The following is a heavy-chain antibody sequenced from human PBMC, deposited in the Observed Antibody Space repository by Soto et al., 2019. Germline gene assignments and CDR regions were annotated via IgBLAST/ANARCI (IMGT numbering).Heavy chain of an antibody. J-gene: IGHJ6*02. CDR3: ARGVRTGFYGMDV. V-gene: IGHV1-69*13. D-gene: IGHD3-10*01. CDR1: GGTFSNYA. Sequence: SVKVSCKASGGTFSNYAISWVRQAPGQGLEWVGGIIPMFGTSNYAQNFQGRVSITADESTSTAYMELSSLGSEDTAVYYCARGVRTGFYGMDVWGQGTTVTVSS. CDR2: IIPMFGTS.